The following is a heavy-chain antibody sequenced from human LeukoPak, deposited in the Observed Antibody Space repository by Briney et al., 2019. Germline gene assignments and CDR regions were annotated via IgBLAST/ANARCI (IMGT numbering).Heavy chain of an antibody. CDR1: GYTFTSYD. CDR2: MNPNSGST. J-gene: IGHJ4*02. V-gene: IGHV1-8*03. Sequence: ASVKVSCKASGYTFTSYDINWVRQATGQGLEWMGWMNPNSGSTGYAQKFQGRVTITRNTSISTAYMELGSLRSEGTAVYYCYALPTRHSYCDFWSGYDIADYWGQGTLVTVSS. D-gene: IGHD3-3*01. CDR3: YALPTRHSYCDFWSGYDIADY.